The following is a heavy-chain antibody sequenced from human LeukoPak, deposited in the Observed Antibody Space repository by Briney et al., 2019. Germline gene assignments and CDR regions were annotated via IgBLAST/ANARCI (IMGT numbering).Heavy chain of an antibody. V-gene: IGHV3-23*01. CDR1: GFTFSAFA. Sequence: GGSLRLSCTASGFTFSAFAMMWVRQAPGKGPEWIAAIRGGGTGAFYAGSVMGRFAISKDNSKDTLFLQMNNLRAEDTAVYYCARDPNGDYVGAFDMWGPGTMVTVSS. D-gene: IGHD4-17*01. CDR3: ARDPNGDYVGAFDM. CDR2: IRGGGTGA. J-gene: IGHJ3*02.